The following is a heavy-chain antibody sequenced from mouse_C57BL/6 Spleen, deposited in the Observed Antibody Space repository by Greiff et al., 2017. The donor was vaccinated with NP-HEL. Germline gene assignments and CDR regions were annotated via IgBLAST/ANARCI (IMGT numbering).Heavy chain of an antibody. D-gene: IGHD1-1*01. CDR3: ARSYGSSYGYFDD. Sequence: EVQLQQSGPELVKPGASVKISCKASGYSFTGYYMNWVKQSPEKSLEWIGEINPSTGGTTYNQKFKAKATLTVDKSSSTAYMQLKSLTSEDSAVYYCARSYGSSYGYFDDWGKGTTVTVSS. V-gene: IGHV1-42*01. CDR2: INPSTGGT. J-gene: IGHJ1*03. CDR1: GYSFTGYY.